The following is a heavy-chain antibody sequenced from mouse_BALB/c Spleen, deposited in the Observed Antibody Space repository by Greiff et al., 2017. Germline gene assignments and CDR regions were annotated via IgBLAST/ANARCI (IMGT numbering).Heavy chain of an antibody. D-gene: IGHD1-1*01. Sequence: EVHLVESGAELVRPGALVKLSCKASGFNIKDYYMHWVKQRPEQGLEWIGLIDPENGNTIYDPKFQGKASITADTSSNTAYLQLSSLTSEDTAVYYCAHYYGSSYGDAMDYWGQGTSVTVSS. CDR1: GFNIKDYY. J-gene: IGHJ4*01. CDR3: AHYYGSSYGDAMDY. V-gene: IGHV14-1*02. CDR2: IDPENGNT.